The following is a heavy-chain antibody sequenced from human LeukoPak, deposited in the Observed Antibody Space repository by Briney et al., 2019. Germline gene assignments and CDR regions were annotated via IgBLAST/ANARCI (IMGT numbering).Heavy chain of an antibody. CDR1: AGSLSSGDYY. V-gene: IGHV4-30-4*01. Sequence: PSETLSLTCTVSAGSLSSGDYYWSWIRQPPGKGLEWIGYIYYSGRTSYSPSLKSRVTISVDLSNNQFSLKLRSVTAADTAVYYCARLYYDSSAYYYFDYWGQGTLVTVSS. CDR2: IYYSGRT. J-gene: IGHJ4*02. CDR3: ARLYYDSSAYYYFDY. D-gene: IGHD3-22*01.